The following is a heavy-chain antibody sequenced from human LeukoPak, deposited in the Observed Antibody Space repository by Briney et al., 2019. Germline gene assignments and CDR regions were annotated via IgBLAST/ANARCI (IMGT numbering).Heavy chain of an antibody. V-gene: IGHV3-74*01. Sequence: GGSLRLSCAASGFTFSSYWMHWVRQPPGKGLVYIACINTDGFSTNYADSVKGRFTISRDNAKNTLYLQMNSLRVEDTAVYYCARSRTYGDYGRGLDYWGQGTLVTVSS. CDR1: GFTFSSYW. D-gene: IGHD4-17*01. J-gene: IGHJ4*02. CDR3: ARSRTYGDYGRGLDY. CDR2: INTDGFST.